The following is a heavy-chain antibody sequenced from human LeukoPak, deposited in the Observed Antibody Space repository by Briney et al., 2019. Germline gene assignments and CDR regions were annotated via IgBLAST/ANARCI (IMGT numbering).Heavy chain of an antibody. CDR2: ISDSGGRT. CDR3: AKDSYDTSI. D-gene: IGHD3-22*01. V-gene: IGHV3-23*01. CDR1: GFTFSSYG. Sequence: PGGSLGLSCAASGFTFSSYGMSWVRQAPGKGLEWVSAISDSGGRTFYADSVKGRFTISRDNSKNTLYLQINSLRAEDTAVYYCAKDSYDTSIWGQGTLVTVSA. J-gene: IGHJ4*02.